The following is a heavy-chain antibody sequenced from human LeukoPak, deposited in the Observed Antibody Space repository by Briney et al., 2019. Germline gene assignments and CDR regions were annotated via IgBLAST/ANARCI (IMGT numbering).Heavy chain of an antibody. D-gene: IGHD3-10*01. J-gene: IGHJ4*02. V-gene: IGHV1-18*01. CDR3: ARTFNYGMKGRTCDL. CDR1: GYSFGSFG. CDR2: ISAYTGDT. Sequence: ASVKVSCKASGYSFGSFGYYWFRQAPGQGLEWMGWISAYTGDTNYTQKLHGRLILTTDTATSTAYMELRSLRSDDTAVYYCARTFNYGMKGRTCDLWGQGTLVTVSS.